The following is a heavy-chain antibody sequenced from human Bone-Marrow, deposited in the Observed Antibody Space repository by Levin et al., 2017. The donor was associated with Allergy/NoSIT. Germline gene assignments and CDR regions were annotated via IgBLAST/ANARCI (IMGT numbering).Heavy chain of an antibody. J-gene: IGHJ6*02. Sequence: SQTLSLTCPVSGGTISTFYWSWIRQPPGKGLEWIGYVYYTGSTNYKPSLKSRVTISLDTSKNQFSLKLNSVTAADTAVYYCARHGKYSSSNFYYYGMDVWGQGTSVTVSS. CDR1: GGTISTFY. V-gene: IGHV4-59*08. CDR2: VYYTGST. D-gene: IGHD6-6*01. CDR3: ARHGKYSSSNFYYYGMDV.